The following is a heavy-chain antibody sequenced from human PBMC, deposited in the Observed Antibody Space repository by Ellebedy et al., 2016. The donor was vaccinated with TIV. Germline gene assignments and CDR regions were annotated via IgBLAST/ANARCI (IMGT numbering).Heavy chain of an antibody. CDR3: VGGVVPPEGLFLGYFQH. Sequence: GGSLRLSXAVSGFTFNSFAMNWVRQAPGKGLEWVAGISGSAGSQFYGDSVKGRFIISRVNSKSTLDLEMNDLTADDTAVYYCVGGVVPPEGLFLGYFQHWGQGTLVTVSS. D-gene: IGHD3-16*01. CDR1: GFTFNSFA. J-gene: IGHJ1*01. V-gene: IGHV3-23*01. CDR2: ISGSAGSQ.